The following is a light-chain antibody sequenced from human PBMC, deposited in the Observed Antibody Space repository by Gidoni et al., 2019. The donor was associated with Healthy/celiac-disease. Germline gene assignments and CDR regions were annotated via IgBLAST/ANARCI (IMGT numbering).Light chain of an antibody. V-gene: IGKV3-11*01. CDR3: QQRSNWLT. J-gene: IGKJ4*01. CDR1: QSVSSY. CDR2: DAS. Sequence: ELALTQSPATLSLSAGESATLSCRASQSVSSYLAWYQQKPGQAPRLLIYDASNSATRIPARFSGSGSGTDFTLTIRSLEPEDFAVYYCQQRSNWLTFGGGTKVEIK.